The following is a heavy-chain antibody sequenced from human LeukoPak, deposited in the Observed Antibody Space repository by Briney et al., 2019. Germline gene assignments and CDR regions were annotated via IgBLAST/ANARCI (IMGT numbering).Heavy chain of an antibody. J-gene: IGHJ5*02. Sequence: ASVKVSCKASGYTFTSYAMNWVRQAPGQGLEWMGWINTNTGNPTYAQGFTGRFVFSLDTSVSTAYLQISSLKAEDTAVYYCARGVVPAAIRQKGWFDPWGRGTLVTVSS. CDR3: ARGVVPAAIRQKGWFDP. V-gene: IGHV7-4-1*02. CDR1: GYTFTSYA. D-gene: IGHD2-2*02. CDR2: INTNTGNP.